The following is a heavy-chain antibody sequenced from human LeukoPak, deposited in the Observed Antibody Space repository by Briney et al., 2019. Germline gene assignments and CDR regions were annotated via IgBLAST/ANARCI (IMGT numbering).Heavy chain of an antibody. J-gene: IGHJ4*02. CDR3: ARVWGSGWYLDY. CDR2: ISSSGSTI. CDR1: GFTFSDYY. D-gene: IGHD6-19*01. Sequence: GSLRLSCAASGFTFSDYYMSWIRQAPGKGLEWVSYISSSGSTIYYADSVKGRFTISRDNAKNSLYLQMDSLRAEDTAVYYCARVWGSGWYLDYWGQGTLVTVSS. V-gene: IGHV3-11*01.